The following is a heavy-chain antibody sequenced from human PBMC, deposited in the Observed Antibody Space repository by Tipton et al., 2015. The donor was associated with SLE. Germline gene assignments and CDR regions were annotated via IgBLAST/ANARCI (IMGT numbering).Heavy chain of an antibody. Sequence: TLSLTCTVSGGSISSSSYYWGWFRQPPGKGLGWIGRFYYSGSTYYNPSLKSRVTISVDTSKNQFSLKLSPVTAADTAVYYCTRLVGNYYYGMDVWGQGTTVTVSS. V-gene: IGHV4-39*07. J-gene: IGHJ6*02. CDR3: TRLVGNYYYGMDV. CDR2: FYYSGST. CDR1: GGSISSSSYY. D-gene: IGHD1-26*01.